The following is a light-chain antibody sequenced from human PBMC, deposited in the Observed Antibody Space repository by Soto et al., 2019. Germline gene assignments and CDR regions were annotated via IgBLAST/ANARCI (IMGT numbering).Light chain of an antibody. V-gene: IGKV1-12*01. CDR2: AAS. J-gene: IGKJ5*01. Sequence: DIQMTQSPSSVSASVGDRVTITCRASQRISAWLAWYQQKPGTAPKLLIYAASRLQGGVPSRFSGSGSGTYFSLTISSLRPEDSATYYCQQANSFPLTFGQGTRLEIK. CDR3: QQANSFPLT. CDR1: QRISAW.